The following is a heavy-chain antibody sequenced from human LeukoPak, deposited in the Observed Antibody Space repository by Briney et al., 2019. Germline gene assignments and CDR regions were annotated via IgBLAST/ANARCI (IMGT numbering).Heavy chain of an antibody. CDR3: ARAFLGATKPYYFDY. CDR2: INHSGST. CDR1: GGSFSGYY. J-gene: IGHJ4*02. Sequence: SETLSLTCAVYGGSFSGYYWSWIRQPPGKGLEWIGEINHSGSTNYSPSLKSRVTISVDTSKNQFSLKLSSVTAADTAVYYCARAFLGATKPYYFDYWGQGTLVTVSS. D-gene: IGHD1-26*01. V-gene: IGHV4-34*01.